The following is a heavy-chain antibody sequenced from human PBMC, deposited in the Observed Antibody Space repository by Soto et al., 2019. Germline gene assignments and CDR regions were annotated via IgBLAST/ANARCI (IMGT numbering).Heavy chain of an antibody. J-gene: IGHJ4*02. CDR3: AKGRTYYFDS. CDR1: GASISNFY. Sequence: PSETLSLTCSVSGASISNFYWSWIRQSAGKGLEWIGRLYTRGTTDYNPSLKSRVTMSIDTSKNRVSLSLTSVTAADTAVYYCAKGRTYYFDSWGQGIVVTVSS. CDR2: LYTRGTT. V-gene: IGHV4-4*07.